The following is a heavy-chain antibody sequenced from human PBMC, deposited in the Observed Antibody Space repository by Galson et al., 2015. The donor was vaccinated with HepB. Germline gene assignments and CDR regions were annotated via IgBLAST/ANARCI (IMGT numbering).Heavy chain of an antibody. J-gene: IGHJ1*01. CDR3: ARDVGGYQLPITPQH. Sequence: SLRLSCAASGFTFSSYSMNWVRQAPGKGLEWVAVIWYDGSNKYYADSVKGRFTISRDNSKNTLYLQMNSLRAEDTAVYYCARDVGGYQLPITPQHWGQGTLVTVSS. V-gene: IGHV3-33*08. CDR2: IWYDGSNK. D-gene: IGHD2-2*01. CDR1: GFTFSSYS.